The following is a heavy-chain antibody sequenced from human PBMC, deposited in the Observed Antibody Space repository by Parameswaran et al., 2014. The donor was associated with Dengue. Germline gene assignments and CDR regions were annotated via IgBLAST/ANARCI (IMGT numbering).Heavy chain of an antibody. J-gene: IGHJ3*02. CDR3: ARPVDSSDRDVAFDI. CDR2: IYPGDSDT. Sequence: VRQMPGKGLEWMGIIYPGDSDTRYSPSFQGQVTISADKSISTAYLQWSSLKASDTAMYYCARPVDSSDRDVAFDIWGQGTMVTVSS. D-gene: IGHD3-22*01. V-gene: IGHV5-51*01.